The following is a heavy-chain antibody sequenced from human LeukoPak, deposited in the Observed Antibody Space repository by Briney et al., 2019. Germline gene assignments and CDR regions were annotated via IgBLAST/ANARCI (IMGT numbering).Heavy chain of an antibody. V-gene: IGHV3-48*03. J-gene: IGHJ6*03. D-gene: IGHD1-26*01. Sequence: GGSLRLSCAASGFTFSGYEINWVRQAPGKGLEWVSYISFSGSTIYYADSVKGRFTISRDNAKNSLYLQMNSLRAEDTAVYYCTRQVGASSYYYYIDVRGKGTTVTVSS. CDR3: TRQVGASSYYYYIDV. CDR1: GFTFSGYE. CDR2: ISFSGSTI.